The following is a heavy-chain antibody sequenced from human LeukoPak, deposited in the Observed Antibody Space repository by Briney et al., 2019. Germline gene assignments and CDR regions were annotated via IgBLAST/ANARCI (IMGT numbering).Heavy chain of an antibody. D-gene: IGHD1-14*01. Sequence: GGSLRLSCAASGFTVSSNYMSWVRQAPGKGLEWVSVIYSGGSTYYADSVKGRFTISRDNSKNTLYLQMNSLRAEDTAVYYCAKESGTKREFDYWGQGTLVTVSS. J-gene: IGHJ4*02. CDR2: IYSGGST. CDR3: AKESGTKREFDY. V-gene: IGHV3-53*01. CDR1: GFTVSSNY.